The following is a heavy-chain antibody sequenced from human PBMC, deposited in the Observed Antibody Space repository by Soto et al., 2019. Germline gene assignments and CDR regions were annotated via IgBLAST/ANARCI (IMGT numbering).Heavy chain of an antibody. CDR3: ARRYCRGVSGKGNDGFDI. D-gene: IGHD2-15*01. Sequence: QVQLEEAGGGVVQPGRALRLSCEGFGFTFSRHVIHWVRQAPGKGLEWVAAMSQDGGSIYYADSVKGRFTISRDNSKNTQYLQMDSLRGEDTAVYYCARRYCRGVSGKGNDGFDIGGQGTMVTVSS. J-gene: IGHJ3*02. CDR2: MSQDGGSI. V-gene: IGHV3-30*19. CDR1: GFTFSRHV.